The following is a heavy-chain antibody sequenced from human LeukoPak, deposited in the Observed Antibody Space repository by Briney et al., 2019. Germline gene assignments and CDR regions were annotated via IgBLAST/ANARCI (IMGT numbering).Heavy chain of an antibody. J-gene: IGHJ4*02. CDR2: IKQDGREK. Sequence: GGSLRLSCAASGFTFTSCWMSWVRQAPGKGLEWVASIKQDGREKFYADSMKGRFTISRDNAKNSLYLQMNSLRAEDTAVYYCARVPGATRYFDYWGQGILVTVSS. D-gene: IGHD7-27*01. CDR1: GFTFTSCW. V-gene: IGHV3-7*01. CDR3: ARVPGATRYFDY.